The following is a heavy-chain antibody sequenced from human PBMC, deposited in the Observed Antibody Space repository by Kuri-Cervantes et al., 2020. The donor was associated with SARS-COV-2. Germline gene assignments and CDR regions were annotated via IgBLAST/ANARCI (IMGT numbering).Heavy chain of an antibody. V-gene: IGHV1-2*02. Sequence: ASVKVSCKASGYTFTGYYMHWVRQAPGQGLEWMGWINPNSGGTNYAQKFQGRVTMTRDTSISTAYMELSRLRSDDTAVYYCARSGGITMVQGVTWDWFDPWGQGTLVNGSS. CDR1: GYTFTGYY. CDR3: ARSGGITMVQGVTWDWFDP. D-gene: IGHD3-10*01. J-gene: IGHJ5*02. CDR2: INPNSGGT.